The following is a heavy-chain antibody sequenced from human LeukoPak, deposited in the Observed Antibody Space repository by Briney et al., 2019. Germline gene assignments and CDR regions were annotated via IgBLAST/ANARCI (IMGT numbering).Heavy chain of an antibody. Sequence: ASVKVSCKVSGYTLTDLSMHWVRQAPGKGLEWMGGFDPEDGETIYAQKFQGRVTMTEDTSTDTAYMELSSLRSEDTAVYYCATARGSWYQSTYYYYGMDVWGQGTTVNVSS. J-gene: IGHJ6*02. V-gene: IGHV1-24*01. CDR1: GYTLTDLS. D-gene: IGHD6-13*01. CDR3: ATARGSWYQSTYYYYGMDV. CDR2: FDPEDGET.